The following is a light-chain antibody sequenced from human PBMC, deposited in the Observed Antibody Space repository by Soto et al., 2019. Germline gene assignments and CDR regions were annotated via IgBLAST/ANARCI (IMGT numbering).Light chain of an antibody. V-gene: IGLV2-23*02. CDR3: CSYAESNTVI. CDR1: SSDVGSYNI. CDR2: EVS. J-gene: IGLJ2*01. Sequence: QSALTQPASVSGSPGQSITISCTGTSSDVGSYNIVSWYQQHPGKAPKLMIYEVSKRPSGVSNRFSGSKSGNTASLTVSGLQAEDEADYYCCSYAESNTVIFGGGTKLTVL.